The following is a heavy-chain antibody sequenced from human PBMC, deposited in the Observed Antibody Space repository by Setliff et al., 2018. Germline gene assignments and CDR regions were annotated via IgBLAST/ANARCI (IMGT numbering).Heavy chain of an antibody. Sequence: SETLSLTCTVSGGSISSAPYYWSWIRQPAGKGPEWIGHIYTSWSSNSNHSLKSRVTMSIDTSKNQLSLNLSSATAADTAVYYCARVTGFLYIDVWGKGTTVTV. V-gene: IGHV4-61*09. CDR2: IYTSWSS. CDR1: GGSISSAPYY. J-gene: IGHJ6*03. CDR3: ARVTGFLYIDV. D-gene: IGHD3-3*01.